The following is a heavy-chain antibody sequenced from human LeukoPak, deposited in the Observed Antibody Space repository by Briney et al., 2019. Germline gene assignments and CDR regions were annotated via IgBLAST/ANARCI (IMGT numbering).Heavy chain of an antibody. Sequence: GASVKVSCKASGYTFTSYGISWVRQAPGQGLEWMGWTSAYNGNTNYAQKLQGRVTMTTDTSTSTAYMELRSLRPDDTAVYYCARIADYYDSSGYPVDYWGQGTLVTVSS. D-gene: IGHD3-22*01. CDR1: GYTFTSYG. CDR2: TSAYNGNT. J-gene: IGHJ4*02. V-gene: IGHV1-18*01. CDR3: ARIADYYDSSGYPVDY.